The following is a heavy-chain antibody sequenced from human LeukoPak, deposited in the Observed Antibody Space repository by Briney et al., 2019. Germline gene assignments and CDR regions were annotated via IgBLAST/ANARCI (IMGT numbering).Heavy chain of an antibody. J-gene: IGHJ4*02. Sequence: RGASVKVSCKASGYTFTSNYMHWVRQAPGQGLEWMGIINPSGGSTSYAQKFQGRVTMTRDMSTSTVYMDLSSLISDDTAVYYCAKEYPRIAAAGTQKKLLDYWGQGTLVTVSS. CDR1: GYTFTSNY. D-gene: IGHD6-25*01. CDR2: INPSGGST. V-gene: IGHV1-46*01. CDR3: AKEYPRIAAAGTQKKLLDY.